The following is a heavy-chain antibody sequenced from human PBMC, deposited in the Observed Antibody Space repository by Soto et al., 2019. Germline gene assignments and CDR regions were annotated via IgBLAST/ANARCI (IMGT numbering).Heavy chain of an antibody. CDR3: ARGEQYSGRIFDY. D-gene: IGHD1-26*01. CDR1: VESVFSNRLV. Sequence: QNLPNTGAITVESVFSNRLVCSWVRPSPSRGHEWLGRTYYRSKWYYEYAVSVRGRITINPDTSKNQYSLQLNSVTPEDTAVYFCARGEQYSGRIFDYWGQGTLVTVSS. V-gene: IGHV6-1*01. CDR2: TYYRSKWYY. J-gene: IGHJ4*01.